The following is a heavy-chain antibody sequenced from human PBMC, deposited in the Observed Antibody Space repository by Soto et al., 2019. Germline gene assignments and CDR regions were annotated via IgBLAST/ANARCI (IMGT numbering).Heavy chain of an antibody. CDR1: GGTFSSYA. D-gene: IGHD2-2*01. CDR2: IIPIFGTA. Sequence: GASVKVSCKASGGTFSSYAISWVRQAPGQGLEWMGGIIPIFGTANYAQKFQGRVTITADESTSTAYMELSSLRSEDTAVYYCAAGQGRDIVVVPAADAFDIWGQGTMVTVSS. CDR3: AAGQGRDIVVVPAADAFDI. J-gene: IGHJ3*02. V-gene: IGHV1-69*13.